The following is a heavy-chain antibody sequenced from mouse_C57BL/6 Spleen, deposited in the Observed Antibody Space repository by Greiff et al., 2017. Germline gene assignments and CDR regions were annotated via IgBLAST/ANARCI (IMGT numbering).Heavy chain of an antibody. CDR1: GYTFTSYW. CDR2: IYPGSGCT. Sequence: QVQLKQPGAELVKPGASVKMSCKASGYTFTSYWITWVKQRPGQGLEWIGDIYPGSGCTNYNEKFKSKATLTVDTSSSTAYMQLSSLTSEDSAVYYCARRASGYGNYEGFAYWGQGTLVTVSA. CDR3: ARRASGYGNYEGFAY. D-gene: IGHD2-1*01. J-gene: IGHJ3*01. V-gene: IGHV1-55*01.